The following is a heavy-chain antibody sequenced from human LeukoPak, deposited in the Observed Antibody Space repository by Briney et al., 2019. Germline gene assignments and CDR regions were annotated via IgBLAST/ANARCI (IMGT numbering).Heavy chain of an antibody. V-gene: IGHV4-34*01. D-gene: IGHD3-10*01. Sequence: TSETLSLTCAVSGASLSEFCWNWIRQSPVKGLEWIGEVNYSGSTAYNPSLKSRVTISVDASKNQFSLTVSSLTAADTAVYYCARVGDLYRAHRVRGLSPDYYYMDVWGKGTTVTVSS. CDR3: ARVGDLYRAHRVRGLSPDYYYMDV. CDR1: GASLSEFC. J-gene: IGHJ6*03. CDR2: VNYSGST.